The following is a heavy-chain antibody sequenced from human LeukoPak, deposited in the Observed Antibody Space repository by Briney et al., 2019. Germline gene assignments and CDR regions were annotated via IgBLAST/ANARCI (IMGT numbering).Heavy chain of an antibody. CDR2: INHSGST. J-gene: IGHJ6*02. D-gene: IGHD3-3*01. V-gene: IGHV4-34*01. CDR1: GGSFSGYY. CDR3: ASRYYDFWSRSYGMDV. Sequence: PSETLSLTCAVYGGSFSGYYWSWIRQPPGKGLEWIGEINHSGSTNYNPSLKSRVTISVDTSKNQFSLKLSSVTAADTAVYYCASRYYDFWSRSYGMDVWGQGTTVTVSS.